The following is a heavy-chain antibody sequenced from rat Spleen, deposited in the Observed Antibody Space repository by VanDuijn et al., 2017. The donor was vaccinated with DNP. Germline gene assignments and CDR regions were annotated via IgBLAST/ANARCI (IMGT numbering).Heavy chain of an antibody. CDR2: IWGHGTT. CDR1: GFSLTNYG. Sequence: QVQLKESGPVLVQASETLSLTCTVSGFSLTNYGVIWVRQSPGKGLEWMGIIWGHGTTDYNSALKSRLSINRNTSKSQVFLKMNSLQTDDTAIYYCTRESWGYVMDAWGQGASVTVSS. J-gene: IGHJ4*01. D-gene: IGHD1-7*01. CDR3: TRESWGYVMDA. V-gene: IGHV2S75*01.